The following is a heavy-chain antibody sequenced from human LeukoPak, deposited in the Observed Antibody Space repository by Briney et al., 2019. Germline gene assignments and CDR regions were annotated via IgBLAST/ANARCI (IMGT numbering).Heavy chain of an antibody. D-gene: IGHD3-22*01. CDR3: ARRDFYDSTGYFESQN. CDR2: IRRSGST. CDR1: GGSIISDKW. Sequence: PSGTLSLTCVVSGGSIISDKWWSWVRQPPGKGLEWIGEIRRSGSTNYNPSLKSRVTISVDKSKNQFSLKLSSVTAADTAVYYCARRDFYDSTGYFESQNWGQGTLVIVSS. V-gene: IGHV4-4*02. J-gene: IGHJ1*01.